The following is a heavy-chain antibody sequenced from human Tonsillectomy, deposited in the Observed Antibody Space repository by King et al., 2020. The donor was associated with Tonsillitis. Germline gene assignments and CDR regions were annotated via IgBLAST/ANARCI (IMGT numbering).Heavy chain of an antibody. Sequence: VQLQESGPGLVKPSETLSLTCTVSGGSISSYYWSWIRQPPGKGLEWMGYIYYSGSPNYNPSLKSGVTISVDTSKNQFSLKLSSVTAADTAVYYCARDQNYYDSSGYYRGGFDYWGQGTLVTVSS. CDR1: GGSISSYY. V-gene: IGHV4-59*01. CDR3: ARDQNYYDSSGYYRGGFDY. CDR2: IYYSGSP. D-gene: IGHD3-22*01. J-gene: IGHJ4*02.